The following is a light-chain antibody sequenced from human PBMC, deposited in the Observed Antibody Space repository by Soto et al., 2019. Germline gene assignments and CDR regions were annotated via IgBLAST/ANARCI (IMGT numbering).Light chain of an antibody. Sequence: ILLAQSPATLSVSRGDRATITFGASHSISNYLAWYQQKPGQAPRLLIYAASTLPTGVPARFTGSGSGTEFTLTISSLQSEDFATYYCLQHNSYPWTFGQGTKVDIK. CDR2: AAS. CDR1: HSISNY. J-gene: IGKJ1*01. CDR3: LQHNSYPWT. V-gene: IGKV1-9*01.